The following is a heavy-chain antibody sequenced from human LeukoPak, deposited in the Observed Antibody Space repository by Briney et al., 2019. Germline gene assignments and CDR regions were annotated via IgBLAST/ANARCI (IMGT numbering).Heavy chain of an antibody. Sequence: SETLSLTCTVSGYCISSGYYWGWIRQPPGKGLEWIGSIYHSGSTYYNPSLKSRVTISVDTSKNQFSLKLSSVTAADTAVYYCARHGQYCSGGSCYVNYYYYMDVWGKGTTVTVSS. V-gene: IGHV4-38-2*02. J-gene: IGHJ6*03. CDR2: IYHSGST. D-gene: IGHD2-15*01. CDR3: ARHGQYCSGGSCYVNYYYYMDV. CDR1: GYCISSGYY.